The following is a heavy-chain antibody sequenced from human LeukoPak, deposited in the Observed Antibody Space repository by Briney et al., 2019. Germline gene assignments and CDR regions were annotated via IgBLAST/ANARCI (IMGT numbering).Heavy chain of an antibody. CDR3: ARWNTAMDSSDY. CDR2: IIPIFGTA. J-gene: IGHJ4*02. V-gene: IGHV1-69*05. Sequence: SVKVSCKASGGTFSGYAISWVRQAPGQGLEWMGRIIPIFGTANYAQKFQGRVTITTDESTSTAYMELSSLRSEDTAVYYCARWNTAMDSSDYWGQGTLVTVSS. CDR1: GGTFSGYA. D-gene: IGHD5-18*01.